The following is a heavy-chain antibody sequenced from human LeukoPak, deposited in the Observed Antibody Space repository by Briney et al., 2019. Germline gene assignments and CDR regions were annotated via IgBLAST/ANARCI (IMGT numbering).Heavy chain of an antibody. J-gene: IGHJ4*02. CDR3: ARNGYYYDSSGYYFDY. D-gene: IGHD3-22*01. Sequence: PGGSLRLSCAASGFTFSSYEMNWVRQAPGKGLEWVSYISSSGSTIYYADSVKGRFTISRDNAKNSLYLQMNSLRAEDTAVYYCARNGYYYDSSGYYFDYWGQGTLVIVSS. V-gene: IGHV3-48*03. CDR1: GFTFSSYE. CDR2: ISSSGSTI.